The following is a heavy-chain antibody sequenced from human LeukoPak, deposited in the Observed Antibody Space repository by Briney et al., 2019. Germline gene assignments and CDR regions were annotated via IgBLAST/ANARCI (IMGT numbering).Heavy chain of an antibody. J-gene: IGHJ4*02. Sequence: PGGSLRLSCAASGFSFSTYSMNWVRQAPGKGPEWVSSISSSSGDIYYGDSVKGRFTISRDNAKNSLYLQMNSLRVEDTAVYYCARDHHCSGGSCYSEIDYWGQGTLVTVSS. D-gene: IGHD2-15*01. V-gene: IGHV3-21*01. CDR3: ARDHHCSGGSCYSEIDY. CDR2: ISSSSGDI. CDR1: GFSFSTYS.